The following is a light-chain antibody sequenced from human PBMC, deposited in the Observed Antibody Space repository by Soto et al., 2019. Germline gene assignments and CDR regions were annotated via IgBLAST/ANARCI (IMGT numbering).Light chain of an antibody. CDR1: SSDVGGYNF. Sequence: HSVLTQPASVSGSPGQSITISCSGTSSDVGGYNFVSWYQHHPGKAPKLMIYEVSNRPSGVSNRFSGSKSGNTASLTISGLQAEDEADYYCSSYTSKSTLVFGGGTKVTVL. V-gene: IGLV2-14*01. CDR2: EVS. J-gene: IGLJ2*01. CDR3: SSYTSKSTLV.